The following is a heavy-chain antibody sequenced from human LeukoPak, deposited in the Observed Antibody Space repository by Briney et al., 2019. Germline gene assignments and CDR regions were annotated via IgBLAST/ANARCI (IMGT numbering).Heavy chain of an antibody. J-gene: IGHJ4*02. CDR3: ATHYYDSRGYDVGYYSDY. CDR2: INSYSNYT. V-gene: IGHV3-11*06. D-gene: IGHD3-22*01. Sequence: KPGGSLRLSCAASGFSFSNYYMSWLRQAPGKGLEWVGFINSYSNYTNYGDSVKGRFSISRDNAKSSLYLQMNSLRAKDTAVYYCATHYYDSRGYDVGYYSDYWGQGTLVTASS. CDR1: GFSFSNYY.